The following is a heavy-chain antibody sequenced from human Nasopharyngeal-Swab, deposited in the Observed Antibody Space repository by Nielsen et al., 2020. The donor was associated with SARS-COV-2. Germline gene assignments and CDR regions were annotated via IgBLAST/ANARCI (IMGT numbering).Heavy chain of an antibody. J-gene: IGHJ4*02. CDR2: IYYSGST. Sequence: SETLSLTCTVSGGSISSSTYYWSWIRQHPGKGLEWIGYIYYSGSTYYNPSLKSRVTISVDTSKSQFSLTLSSVTAADTAVYYCARAPDLLLWFGELFPTYFDYWGQGTLVTVSS. D-gene: IGHD3-10*01. CDR1: GGSISSSTYY. CDR3: ARAPDLLLWFGELFPTYFDY. V-gene: IGHV4-31*03.